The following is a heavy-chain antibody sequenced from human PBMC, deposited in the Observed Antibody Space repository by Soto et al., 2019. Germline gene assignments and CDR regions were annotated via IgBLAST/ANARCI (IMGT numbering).Heavy chain of an antibody. CDR1: GYTFTRSG. CDR3: ASEGVAPYYYYGMDV. V-gene: IGHV1-18*01. J-gene: IGHJ6*02. CDR2: ISSYNGDT. D-gene: IGHD5-12*01. Sequence: QVQLVQSGAEVKKPGASVKVSCKASGYTFTRSGISWVRQAPGQGPEWMGWISSYNGDTNYAQTVQGRVTMTTDTSPRTAYMELRSLRSDDTAVYYCASEGVAPYYYYGMDVWGPGTPVTVSS.